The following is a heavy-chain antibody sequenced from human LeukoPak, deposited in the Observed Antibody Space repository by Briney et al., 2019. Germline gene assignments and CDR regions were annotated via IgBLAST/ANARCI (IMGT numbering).Heavy chain of an antibody. CDR2: IRQGGSEK. D-gene: IGHD6-13*01. Sequence: GGSLRLSCAVSGFTFTDYWMNWVRQTPGKRLEWVASIRQGGSEKTYVDSLKGRFTISRDNTKNSLSLQVNSLRVRDTAAHYCARDGTAAGLDFDLRGQGALVTVSS. J-gene: IGHJ4*01. CDR3: ARDGTAAGLDFDL. CDR1: GFTFTDYW. V-gene: IGHV3-7*01.